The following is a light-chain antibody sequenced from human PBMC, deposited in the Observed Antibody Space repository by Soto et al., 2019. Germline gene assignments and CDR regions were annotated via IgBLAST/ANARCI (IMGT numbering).Light chain of an antibody. Sequence: EIVLTQSPGTLSLSPGERATLSCRASQSVSSSYLAWYQQKPGQATRLLIYGASSRATGIPDMFSGSGSGTDFTLTISRLEPEDFAVYYCHQYDSSPLTFGGGTKVEIK. J-gene: IGKJ4*01. CDR3: HQYDSSPLT. V-gene: IGKV3-20*01. CDR2: GAS. CDR1: QSVSSSY.